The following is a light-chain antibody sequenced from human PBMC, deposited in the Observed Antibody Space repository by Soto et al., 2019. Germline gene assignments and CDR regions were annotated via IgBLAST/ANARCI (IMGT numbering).Light chain of an antibody. V-gene: IGLV2-11*01. J-gene: IGLJ2*01. CDR2: DVR. CDR1: SSDIGGYSF. CDR3: CSYAGTYSVI. Sequence: QSALTQPPSVSGSPGQSVTISCSGTSSDIGGYSFVSWYQQHPGNTPKLIIYDVRNRPSGVPDRFSGSKSGNTASLTISGLQDEDEAHYYCCSYAGTYSVIFGGGTKLTVL.